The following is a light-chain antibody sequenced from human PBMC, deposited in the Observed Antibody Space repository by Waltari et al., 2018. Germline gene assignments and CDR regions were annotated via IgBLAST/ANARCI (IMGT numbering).Light chain of an antibody. CDR1: SSDVGGYNH. V-gene: IGLV2-8*01. J-gene: IGLJ2*01. Sequence: QSALTQPPSASGSPGQSVTISCTGTSSDVGGYNHLSWYQQHPGQAPKFLIYEVSKRPSGVPDRFSGSKSGNTASLTVSGLQAEDEADYYCSSYAGNNVVFGGGTKLTVL. CDR3: SSYAGNNVV. CDR2: EVS.